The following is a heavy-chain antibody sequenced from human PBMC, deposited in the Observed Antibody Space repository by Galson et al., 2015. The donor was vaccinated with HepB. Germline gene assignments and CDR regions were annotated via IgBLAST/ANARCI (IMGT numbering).Heavy chain of an antibody. CDR1: GFTFSSYA. D-gene: IGHD3-22*01. CDR2: ISGSGGST. CDR3: AKVAYYYDSSGYYGEDNWFDP. Sequence: SLRLSCAASGFTFSSYAMSWVRQAPGKGLEWVSAISGSGGSTYYADSVKGRFTISRDNSKNTLYLQMNSLRAEDTAVYYCAKVAYYYDSSGYYGEDNWFDPWGQGTLVTVSS. J-gene: IGHJ5*02. V-gene: IGHV3-23*01.